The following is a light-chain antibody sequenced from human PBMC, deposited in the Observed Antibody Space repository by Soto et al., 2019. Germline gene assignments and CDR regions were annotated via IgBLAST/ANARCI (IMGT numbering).Light chain of an antibody. CDR1: SSDVGSHNL. CDR2: EVS. Sequence: QSALTQPASVSGSPGQSITISCTGTSSDVGSHNLVSWYQQHPGQAPKLTIYEVSKRPLGVSARFSASKSGNTASLTISGLQAEDEADYYGCSYGGSRAVFGGGTQLTVL. CDR3: CSYGGSRAV. J-gene: IGLJ7*01. V-gene: IGLV2-23*02.